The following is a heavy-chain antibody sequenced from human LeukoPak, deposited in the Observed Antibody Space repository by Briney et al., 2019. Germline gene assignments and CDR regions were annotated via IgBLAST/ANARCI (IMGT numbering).Heavy chain of an antibody. V-gene: IGHV4-59*01. D-gene: IGHD1-26*01. CDR1: GGSISSYY. Sequence: SETLSLTCTVSGGSISSYYWSWIRQPPGKGLEWIGYISYTGSTNYNPSLKSRVIISVDTSRNRFSLRLSSVTAADTAVYYCARVADLSGRYYTFDYWGQGTLVTVSS. J-gene: IGHJ4*02. CDR2: ISYTGST. CDR3: ARVADLSGRYYTFDY.